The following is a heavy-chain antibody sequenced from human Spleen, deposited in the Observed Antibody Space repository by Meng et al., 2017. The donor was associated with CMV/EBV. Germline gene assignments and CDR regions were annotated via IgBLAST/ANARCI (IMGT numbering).Heavy chain of an antibody. J-gene: IGHJ6*02. V-gene: IGHV1-69*10. CDR1: GYTFTSYD. CDR3: ARDRAPYYDPGMGGMDV. Sequence: SVKVSCKASGYTFTSYDINWVRQAPGQGLEWMGGIIPMLGIANYPQNFQGRVTITADKSTSTAYIELSSLRSEDTAVYYCARDRAPYYDPGMGGMDVWGQGTTVTVSS. CDR2: IIPMLGIA. D-gene: IGHD3-3*01.